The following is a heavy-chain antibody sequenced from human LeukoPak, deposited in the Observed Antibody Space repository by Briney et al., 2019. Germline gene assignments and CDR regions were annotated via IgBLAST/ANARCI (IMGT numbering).Heavy chain of an antibody. CDR1: GFTVSSNY. Sequence: GGSLRLSCAASGFTVSSNYMSWVRQAPGKGLEWVSAIYSGGSTYYADSVKGRFTISRDNSKNTLYLQMNSLRAEDTAVYYCARVEAAAGTMYAFDIWGQGTMVTVSS. V-gene: IGHV3-66*01. J-gene: IGHJ3*02. CDR3: ARVEAAAGTMYAFDI. CDR2: IYSGGST. D-gene: IGHD6-13*01.